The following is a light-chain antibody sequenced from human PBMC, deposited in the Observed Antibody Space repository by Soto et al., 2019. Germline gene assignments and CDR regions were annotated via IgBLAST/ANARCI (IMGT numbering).Light chain of an antibody. CDR3: QSYDSSLSGPVV. Sequence: QSVLTQPPSVSGAPGQRVTISCTGSSSNIGAGYDVHWYQQLPGTAPKLLIYGNSNRPSGVADRFSGSKSGISASLAITGLQAEDEADYYCQSYDSSLSGPVVFGGGTKLTVL. CDR1: SSNIGAGYD. V-gene: IGLV1-40*01. CDR2: GNS. J-gene: IGLJ2*01.